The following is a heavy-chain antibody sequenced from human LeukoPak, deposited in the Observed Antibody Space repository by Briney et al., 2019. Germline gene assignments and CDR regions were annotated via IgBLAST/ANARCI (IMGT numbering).Heavy chain of an antibody. Sequence: GGSLRLSCAASGFTFSSYEMNWVRQAPGKGPEWVSCITSSSSYIYYADSVQGRFTISRDNAKNSLYLQMDSLRVEDTAVYYCARDPYSGNYGPYYYYYMDVWGKGTTVTISS. CDR2: ITSSSSYI. CDR1: GFTFSSYE. J-gene: IGHJ6*03. V-gene: IGHV3-21*06. CDR3: ARDPYSGNYGPYYYYYMDV. D-gene: IGHD1-26*01.